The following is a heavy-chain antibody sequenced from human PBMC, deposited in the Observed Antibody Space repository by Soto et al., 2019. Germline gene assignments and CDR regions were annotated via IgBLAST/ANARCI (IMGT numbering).Heavy chain of an antibody. J-gene: IGHJ6*02. CDR2: IYYSGST. Sequence: SETLSLTCTVSGGSISSGDYYWSWIRQPPGEGLEWIGYIYYSGSTYYNPSLNSRLTISVDTSKNQFSLNLSSVTAADTAVYYCARDRGGIILLPAAGGNYYSGMDVWGQGATV. CDR3: ARDRGGIILLPAAGGNYYSGMDV. D-gene: IGHD2-2*01. V-gene: IGHV4-30-4*01. CDR1: GGSISSGDYY.